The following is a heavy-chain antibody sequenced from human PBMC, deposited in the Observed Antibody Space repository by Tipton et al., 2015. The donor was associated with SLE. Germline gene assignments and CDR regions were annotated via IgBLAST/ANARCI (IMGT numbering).Heavy chain of an antibody. J-gene: IGHJ3*02. CDR3: AREGYWAFDI. CDR2: ISSSGSTI. Sequence: SLRLSCAASGFTFSSYEMNWVRQAPGKGLEWVSYISSSGSTIYYADSVKGRFTISRDNAKNSLYLQMNSLRAEDTAVYYCAREGYWAFDIWGQGTMVTVSS. CDR1: GFTFSSYE. V-gene: IGHV3-48*03. D-gene: IGHD2-8*02.